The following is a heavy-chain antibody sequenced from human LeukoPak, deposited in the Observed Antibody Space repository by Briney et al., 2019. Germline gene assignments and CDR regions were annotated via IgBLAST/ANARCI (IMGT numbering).Heavy chain of an antibody. CDR2: INHSGST. V-gene: IGHV4-34*01. D-gene: IGHD6-13*01. CDR1: GGSFSGYY. Sequence: SETLSLTCAVYGGSFSGYYWSWIRQPPGKGLEWIGEINHSGSTNYNPSLKSRVTISVDTSKNQFSLKLSSVTGADTAVYYCARGPDWYSSSWYYFDYWGQGTLVTVSS. J-gene: IGHJ4*02. CDR3: ARGPDWYSSSWYYFDY.